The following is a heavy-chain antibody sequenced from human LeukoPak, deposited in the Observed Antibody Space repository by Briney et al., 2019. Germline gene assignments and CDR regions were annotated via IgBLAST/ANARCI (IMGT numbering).Heavy chain of an antibody. D-gene: IGHD3-9*01. Sequence: GESLKISCKGSGYSFTSYWIGRVRQMPGKGLEWMGIIYPGDSDTRYSPSFQGQVTISADKSISTAYLQWSSLKASDTAMYYCARVLRYFDWLFPFDYWGQGTLVTVSS. J-gene: IGHJ4*02. CDR3: ARVLRYFDWLFPFDY. CDR1: GYSFTSYW. V-gene: IGHV5-51*01. CDR2: IYPGDSDT.